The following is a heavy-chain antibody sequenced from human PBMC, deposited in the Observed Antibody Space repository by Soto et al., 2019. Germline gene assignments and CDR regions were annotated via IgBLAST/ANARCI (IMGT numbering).Heavy chain of an antibody. CDR1: GFTFSSYW. Sequence: GGSRLSCAASGFTFSSYWMHWVRQAPGKGLVWVSRINSDGSSTSYADSVKGRFTISRDNAKNTLYLQMNSLRAEDTAVYYCARDDYYDSSGYYNYYGMDVWGQGTTVTVSS. D-gene: IGHD3-22*01. CDR3: ARDDYYDSSGYYNYYGMDV. J-gene: IGHJ6*02. CDR2: INSDGSST. V-gene: IGHV3-74*01.